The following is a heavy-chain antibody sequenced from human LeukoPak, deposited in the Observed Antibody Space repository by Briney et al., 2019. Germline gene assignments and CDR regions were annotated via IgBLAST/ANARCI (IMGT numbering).Heavy chain of an antibody. CDR3: ARDISAGLVIVDY. Sequence: GGSLRLSCTASGFTFSSYWMSWVRQAPGKGLEWVANIKQDGSEKYYVDSVKGRFTISRDNAKNSLYLQMNSLRAEDTAVYYCARDISAGLVIVDYWGQGTLVTVSS. J-gene: IGHJ4*02. CDR2: IKQDGSEK. CDR1: GFTFSSYW. D-gene: IGHD3/OR15-3a*01. V-gene: IGHV3-7*01.